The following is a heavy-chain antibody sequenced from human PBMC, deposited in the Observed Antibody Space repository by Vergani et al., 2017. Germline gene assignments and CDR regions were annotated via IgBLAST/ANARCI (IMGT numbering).Heavy chain of an antibody. CDR2: ISGSGGST. CDR1: GLPFSSNA. V-gene: IGHV3-23*01. CDR3: AKVWLATVVTFFDY. Sequence: EVQLLESGGGLVKPGGSLRLSCAASGLPFSSNAMSWVGKAPGKGLEWVSAISGSGGSTYYADSVKGRFTISRDNSKNTLYLQMNSLRAEDTAVYYCAKVWLATVVTFFDYWGQGTLVTVSS. J-gene: IGHJ4*02. D-gene: IGHD4-23*01.